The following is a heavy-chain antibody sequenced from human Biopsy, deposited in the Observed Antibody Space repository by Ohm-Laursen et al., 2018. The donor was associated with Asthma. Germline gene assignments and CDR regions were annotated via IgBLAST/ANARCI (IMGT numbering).Heavy chain of an antibody. CDR2: VSYDGHNK. CDR3: ARQSGQDYGDSSGFDI. D-gene: IGHD3-22*01. V-gene: IGHV3-30*03. CDR1: GFVFSQCG. Sequence: SSLRLSCTASGFVFSQCGMHWVRQGPGKGLEWVALVSYDGHNKYYEDSVKGRFTISRDNSRNRLYLQINRLTVEDSAVYFCARQSGQDYGDSSGFDIWGQGTKVAVSS. J-gene: IGHJ3*02.